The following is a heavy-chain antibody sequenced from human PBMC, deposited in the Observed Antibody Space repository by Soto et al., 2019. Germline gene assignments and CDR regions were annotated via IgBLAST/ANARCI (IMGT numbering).Heavy chain of an antibody. J-gene: IGHJ4*02. Sequence: ASVKVSCKASGYTFTGYYMHWVRQAPGQGLEWMGWINPNSGGTNYAQKFQGRVTMTRDTYISTAYMELSSLRSDDTAVYYCARDYDSSLYYWGQGTLVTVSS. CDR2: INPNSGGT. V-gene: IGHV1-2*02. CDR3: ARDYDSSLYY. D-gene: IGHD3-22*01. CDR1: GYTFTGYY.